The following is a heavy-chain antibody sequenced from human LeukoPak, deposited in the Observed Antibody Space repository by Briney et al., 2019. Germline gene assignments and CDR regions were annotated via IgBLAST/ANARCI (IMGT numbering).Heavy chain of an antibody. CDR1: GGSISSSSYY. J-gene: IGHJ4*02. Sequence: SETLSLTCTVSGGSISSSSYYWGWIRQPPGKGLEWIGSIYYSGSTYYNSSLKSRVTMSVDMSKNQFSLILTSVTAADTAVYYCVRHLGSSGSYPFDYWGQGTLVTVSS. V-gene: IGHV4-39*01. CDR2: IYYSGST. D-gene: IGHD3-10*01. CDR3: VRHLGSSGSYPFDY.